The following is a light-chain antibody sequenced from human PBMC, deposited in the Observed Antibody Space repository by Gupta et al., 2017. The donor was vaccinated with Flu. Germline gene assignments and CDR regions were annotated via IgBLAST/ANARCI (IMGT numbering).Light chain of an antibody. CDR2: DVS. CDR3: SSYTSTNTVYV. J-gene: IGLJ1*01. V-gene: IGLV2-14*01. CDR1: SSDVGRSNS. Sequence: QSALPQPASVSGSPGPSINISCTGTSSDVGRSNSVSWYRQHPGKAPSLIIYDVSSRPSGVSSRFSGSKSGNTASLTISGLRAEDETDYYCSSYTSTNTVYVFGTGTKVTVL.